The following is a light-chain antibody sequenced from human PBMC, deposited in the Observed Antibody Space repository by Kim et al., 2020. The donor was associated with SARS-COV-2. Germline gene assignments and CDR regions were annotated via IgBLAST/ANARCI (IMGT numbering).Light chain of an antibody. CDR1: NIGSKN. CDR3: QVWDSSTWV. J-gene: IGLJ3*02. Sequence: SYELTQPLSVSVALGQTARITCGGNNIGSKNVHWYQQKPGQAPVLVIYRDSNRPSGIPERFSGSNLGNTATLTISRAQAGDEADYYCQVWDSSTWVFGGG. CDR2: RDS. V-gene: IGLV3-9*01.